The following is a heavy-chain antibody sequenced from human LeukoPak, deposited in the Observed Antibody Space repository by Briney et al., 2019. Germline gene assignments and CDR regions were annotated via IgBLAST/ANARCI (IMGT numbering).Heavy chain of an antibody. D-gene: IGHD5-18*01. CDR3: AEGGRGYSYGSLDY. J-gene: IGHJ4*02. CDR2: ISGSGGST. CDR1: GFTFSSYA. V-gene: IGHV3-23*01. Sequence: GGSLRLSCAASGFTFSSYAMSWVRQAPGKGLEWVSAISGSGGSTYYADSVKGRFTISRDNSKNTLYLQMNSLRAEDTAVYYCAEGGRGYSYGSLDYWGQGTLVTVSS.